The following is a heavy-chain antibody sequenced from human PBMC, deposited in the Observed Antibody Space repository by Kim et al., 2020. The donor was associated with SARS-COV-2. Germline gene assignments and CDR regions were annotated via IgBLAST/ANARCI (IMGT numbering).Heavy chain of an antibody. Sequence: SQKFQGRATITRDTSATTAYMELNSLTSIDTAVYYCAIEGSGSYNWFDPWGQGTLVTVSS. V-gene: IGHV1-3*01. J-gene: IGHJ5*02. CDR3: AIEGSGSYNWFDP. D-gene: IGHD3-10*01.